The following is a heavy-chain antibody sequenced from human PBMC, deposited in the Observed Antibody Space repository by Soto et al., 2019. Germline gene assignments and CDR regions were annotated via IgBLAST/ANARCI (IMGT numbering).Heavy chain of an antibody. V-gene: IGHV1-2*02. J-gene: IGHJ5*02. D-gene: IGHD4-17*01. CDR2: INPNSGGT. Sequence: QVQLVQSGAEVQKPGASLKVSCMASGYTFTGYVMHWVRQAPGQGLEWMGWINPNSGGTSYAQKFQGRVTITRDTSISTAYRALTRLRSDDTDVYYCARDYGDYDNWFDPWGQGTLVTVSS. CDR3: ARDYGDYDNWFDP. CDR1: GYTFTGYV.